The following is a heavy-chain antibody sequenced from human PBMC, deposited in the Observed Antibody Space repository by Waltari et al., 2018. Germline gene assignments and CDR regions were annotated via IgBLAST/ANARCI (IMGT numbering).Heavy chain of an antibody. D-gene: IGHD3-22*01. V-gene: IGHV4-38-2*01. Sequence: QVQLQESGPGLVKPSETLSLTCAVSGYSISSGYYWGWIRQPQGLGLEWIGSIYHSGSTYYNPSLKSRVTISVDTSKNQFSLKLSSVTAADTAVYYCARREDDSSGYYYGSWFDPWGQGTLVTVSS. CDR3: ARREDDSSGYYYGSWFDP. CDR1: GYSISSGYY. CDR2: IYHSGST. J-gene: IGHJ5*02.